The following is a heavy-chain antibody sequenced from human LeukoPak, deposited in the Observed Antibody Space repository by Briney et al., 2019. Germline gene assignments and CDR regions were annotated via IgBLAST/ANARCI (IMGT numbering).Heavy chain of an antibody. CDR3: TRNLGYCTGGGCYADY. Sequence: GESLRLSCAASGFTFGSYGMHWVRHAPGRGLEWVALIRYDGSNKYYADSVKGRFTISRDNSKNTLYLQMNSLRAEDTAVYYCTRNLGYCTGGGCYADYWGQGTLVTVSS. CDR1: GFTFGSYG. D-gene: IGHD2-15*01. V-gene: IGHV3-30*02. CDR2: IRYDGSNK. J-gene: IGHJ4*02.